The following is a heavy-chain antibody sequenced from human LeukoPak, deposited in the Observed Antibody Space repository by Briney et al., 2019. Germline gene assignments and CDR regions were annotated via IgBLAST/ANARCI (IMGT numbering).Heavy chain of an antibody. Sequence: KPSETLSLTCTVSGDSISPISSSTYYWGWIHQAPGKGLEWIGSLYYGQNAHYNPSLKSRPTLSVDTSNNQFSLRLTSVTAADAAVYFCARQLPTAAADTRGYFDYWGQGAVVTVSS. V-gene: IGHV4-39*01. J-gene: IGHJ4*02. CDR2: LYYGQNA. CDR3: ARQLPTAAADTRGYFDY. D-gene: IGHD6-25*01. CDR1: GDSISPISSSTYY.